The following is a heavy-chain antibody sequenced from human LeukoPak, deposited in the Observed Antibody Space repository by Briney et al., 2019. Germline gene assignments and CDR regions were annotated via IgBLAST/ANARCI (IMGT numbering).Heavy chain of an antibody. CDR3: ATHPYYHLLAAGGSSAFDI. CDR1: GDSITSSTSY. V-gene: IGHV4-39*01. D-gene: IGHD3-3*01. Sequence: SETLSLTCAVSGDSITSSTSYWGWFRQPPGKGLEWIGNIYYSGNTYYNPSLKSRVTISVDTSKNQFSLKLSSVTAADTAVYYCATHPYYHLLAAGGSSAFDIWGQGTMVTVSS. J-gene: IGHJ3*02. CDR2: IYYSGNT.